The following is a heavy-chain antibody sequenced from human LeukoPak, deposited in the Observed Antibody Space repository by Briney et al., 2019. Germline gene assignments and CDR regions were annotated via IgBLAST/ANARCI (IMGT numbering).Heavy chain of an antibody. CDR2: ITGGGDYT. Sequence: GGSLRLSCAASGFSFSTSAMSWVRQAPGKGLEWVSAITGGGDYTYYADSVKGRFTISRDNPKNAVYLQMISVRAEDMAVYYCAKGYRGIESFDVWGQGTMVTVSS. CDR3: AKGYRGIESFDV. CDR1: GFSFSTSA. J-gene: IGHJ3*01. V-gene: IGHV3-23*01. D-gene: IGHD2-2*02.